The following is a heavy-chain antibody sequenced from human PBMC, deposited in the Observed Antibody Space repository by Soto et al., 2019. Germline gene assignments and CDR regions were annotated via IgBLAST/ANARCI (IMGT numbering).Heavy chain of an antibody. Sequence: QVQLVQSGAEVKKPGSSVKVSCKASGGTFSSYTISWVRQAPGQGLEWMGRIIPVLGLPNYAQKFQGRVTITAEKSTRTAYMELSSLRSEDTAVYYCARYRCSSTTGARGYWYFDLWGRGTLVTVTS. CDR3: ARYRCSSTTGARGYWYFDL. J-gene: IGHJ2*01. CDR1: GGTFSSYT. D-gene: IGHD2-2*01. CDR2: IIPVLGLP. V-gene: IGHV1-69*02.